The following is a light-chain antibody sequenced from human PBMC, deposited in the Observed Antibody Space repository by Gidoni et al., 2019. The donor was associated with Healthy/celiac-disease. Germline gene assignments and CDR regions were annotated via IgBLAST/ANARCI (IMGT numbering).Light chain of an antibody. CDR3: QQYDNRPLYT. CDR2: DAS. J-gene: IGKJ2*01. Sequence: DLQMTQSPSFLSASVGDRVTITCQASQDISNYLNWYQQKTGKAPKRLIYDASNLETGVPSRFSGSGSGTDFTFTISSLQPEDIATYYCQQYDNRPLYTVGQGTKLEIK. CDR1: QDISNY. V-gene: IGKV1-33*01.